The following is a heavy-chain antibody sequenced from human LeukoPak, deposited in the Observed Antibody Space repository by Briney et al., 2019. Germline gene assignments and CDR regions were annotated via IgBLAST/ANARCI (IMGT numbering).Heavy chain of an antibody. Sequence: PGGSLRLSCAASGFDFSNYWMYWVRQAPGKGLEWVSAISGSGGSTYYADSVKGRFTISRDNSKNTLYLQMNSLRAEDTAVYYCAKDWNDVPLSVYWGQGTLVTVSS. CDR1: GFDFSNYW. V-gene: IGHV3-23*01. CDR3: AKDWNDVPLSVY. D-gene: IGHD1-1*01. CDR2: ISGSGGST. J-gene: IGHJ4*02.